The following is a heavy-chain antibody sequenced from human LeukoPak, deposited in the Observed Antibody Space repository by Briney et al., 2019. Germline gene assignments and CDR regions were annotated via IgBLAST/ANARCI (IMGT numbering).Heavy chain of an antibody. Sequence: GGSLRLSCTVSGFTVSTNYMSWVRQAPGKGLEWVSVIYSGGSTYYADSVKGRFTISRDNSENTLYLQMNSLRAEDTAVYYCARDPSSILNLIYWGQGTLVTVSS. CDR3: ARDPSSILNLIY. D-gene: IGHD3-9*01. CDR1: GFTVSTNY. CDR2: IYSGGST. V-gene: IGHV3-66*01. J-gene: IGHJ4*02.